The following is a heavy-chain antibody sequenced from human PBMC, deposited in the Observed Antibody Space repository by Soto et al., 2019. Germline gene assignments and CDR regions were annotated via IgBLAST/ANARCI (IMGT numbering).Heavy chain of an antibody. CDR3: ARFRAPRRQLISMSFHL. CDR2: IYPGDSDI. V-gene: IGHV5-51*01. J-gene: IGHJ4*03. Sequence: PGESLKISCKASGYDFTNYWIAWVRQTPGRGLEWMGMIYPGDSDIRYNPSFRGRVTISADKSITSAFVQWGSLKASDSAIYYCARFRAPRRQLISMSFHLWGLGTLVTVYS. CDR1: GYDFTNYW. D-gene: IGHD6-13*01.